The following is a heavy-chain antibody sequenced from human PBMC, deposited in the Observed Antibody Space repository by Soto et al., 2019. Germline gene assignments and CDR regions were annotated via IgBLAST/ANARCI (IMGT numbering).Heavy chain of an antibody. J-gene: IGHJ5*02. D-gene: IGHD6-6*01. CDR3: ARERPDGARLDP. Sequence: PSETLSLTCTVSGGSINSGGYSWTWIRQPPGKGLEWIGYIYYSGSTYYNPSLKSRVTISVDTSKNQFSLKLSSVTAADTAVYYCARERPDGARLDPWGQGTLVTVSS. CDR1: GGSINSGGYS. V-gene: IGHV4-30-4*08. CDR2: IYYSGST.